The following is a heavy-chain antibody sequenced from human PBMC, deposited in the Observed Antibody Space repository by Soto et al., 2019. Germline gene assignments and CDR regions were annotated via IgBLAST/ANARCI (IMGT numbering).Heavy chain of an antibody. Sequence: ASVKVSCKASGYTFTSYAMHWVRQAPGQRREWMGWINAGNGNTKYSQKFQGRVTITRDTSASTAYMELSSLRSEDTAVYYCAREGGSSSWYPLYYYYGMDVWGQGXTVTVPS. D-gene: IGHD6-13*01. J-gene: IGHJ6*02. CDR3: AREGGSSSWYPLYYYYGMDV. V-gene: IGHV1-3*01. CDR1: GYTFTSYA. CDR2: INAGNGNT.